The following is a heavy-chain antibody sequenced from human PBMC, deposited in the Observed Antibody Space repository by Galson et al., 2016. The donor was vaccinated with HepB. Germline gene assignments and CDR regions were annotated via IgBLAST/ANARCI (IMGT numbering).Heavy chain of an antibody. J-gene: IGHJ4*02. V-gene: IGHV3-48*01. D-gene: IGHD2-2*01. CDR3: ARSLGYCSSTICYVGNFDY. CDR2: ISGFSSAR. Sequence: SLRLSCAASGFTFSSFSMNWVRHAPGKGLEWVSYISGFSSARHYAVSVKGRFAISRDNANNSLYLQMNSLRAEDTAIYYCARSLGYCSSTICYVGNFDYWGQGILVTVSS. CDR1: GFTFSSFS.